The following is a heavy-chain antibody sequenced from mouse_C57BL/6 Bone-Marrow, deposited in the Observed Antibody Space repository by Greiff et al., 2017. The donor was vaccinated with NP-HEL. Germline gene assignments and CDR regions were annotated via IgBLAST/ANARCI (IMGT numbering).Heavy chain of an antibody. CDR2: IRSKSNNYAT. CDR1: GFSFNTYA. D-gene: IGHD2-4*01. V-gene: IGHV10-1*01. CDR3: VGIYYDYDGYFDV. Sequence: EVQRVESGGGLVQPKGSLKLSCAASGFSFNTYAMNWVRQAPGKGLEWVARIRSKSNNYATYYADSVKDRFTISRDDSESMLYLQMNNLKTEDTAMYYCVGIYYDYDGYFDVWGTGTTVTVSS. J-gene: IGHJ1*03.